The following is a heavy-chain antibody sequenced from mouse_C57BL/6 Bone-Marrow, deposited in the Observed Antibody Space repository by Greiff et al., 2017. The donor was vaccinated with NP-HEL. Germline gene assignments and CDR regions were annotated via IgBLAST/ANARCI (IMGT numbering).Heavy chain of an antibody. J-gene: IGHJ3*01. CDR1: GFTFSDYY. Sequence: EVKLVESGGGLVQPGGSLKLSCAASGFTFSDYYMYWVRQTPEKRLEWVAYISNGGGSTYYPDTVKGRFTISRDNAKNTLYLQMSRLKSEDTAMYYCARRPWFAYWGQGTRVTVSA. CDR3: ARRPWFAY. CDR2: ISNGGGST. V-gene: IGHV5-12*01.